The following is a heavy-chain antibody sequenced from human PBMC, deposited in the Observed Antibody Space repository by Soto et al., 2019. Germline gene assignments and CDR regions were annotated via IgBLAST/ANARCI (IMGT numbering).Heavy chain of an antibody. CDR3: ARMATFGSLNWFDP. CDR2: MNPGSGDT. Sequence: ASVKVSCKASGYSFTNNDVTWVRQATGHGLEWMGWMNPGSGDTGYAQKFQGRVTMTRDISIATAYMELSSLRSDDTAIYYCARMATFGSLNWFDPWGQGTLVTSPQ. J-gene: IGHJ5*02. D-gene: IGHD3-16*01. V-gene: IGHV1-8*01. CDR1: GYSFTNND.